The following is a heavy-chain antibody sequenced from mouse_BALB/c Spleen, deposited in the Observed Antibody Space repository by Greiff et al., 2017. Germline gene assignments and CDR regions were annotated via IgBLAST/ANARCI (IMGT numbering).Heavy chain of an antibody. J-gene: IGHJ3*01. CDR2: IDPANGNT. CDR1: GFNIKDTY. D-gene: IGHD4-1*01. Sequence: VQLQQPGAELVKPGASVKLSCTASGFNIKDTYMHWVKQRPEQGLEWIGRIDPANGNTKYDPKFQGKATITADTSSNTAYLQLSSLTSEDTAVYYCANWDVGFAYWGQGTLVTVSA. CDR3: ANWDVGFAY. V-gene: IGHV14-3*02.